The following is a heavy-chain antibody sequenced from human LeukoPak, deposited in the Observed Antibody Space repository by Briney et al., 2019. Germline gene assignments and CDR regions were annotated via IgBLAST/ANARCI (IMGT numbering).Heavy chain of an antibody. D-gene: IGHD6-19*01. J-gene: IGHJ4*02. CDR1: GGSISSYY. CDR3: ARAYESSGWYYFDY. Sequence: PSETLSLTCTVSGGSISSYYWSWIRQPAGKGLEWIGRIYTSGSTNYNPSLKSRVTTSVDTSKNQFSLKLSSVTAADTAVYYCARAYESSGWYYFDYWGQGTLVTVSS. CDR2: IYTSGST. V-gene: IGHV4-4*07.